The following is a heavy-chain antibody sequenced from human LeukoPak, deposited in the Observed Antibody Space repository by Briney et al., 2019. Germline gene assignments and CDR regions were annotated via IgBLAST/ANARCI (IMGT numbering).Heavy chain of an antibody. CDR3: AREGSYLNSGGSYYLHWLDP. J-gene: IGHJ5*02. CDR2: ISSSGSTL. V-gene: IGHV3-11*04. D-gene: IGHD3-22*01. Sequence: GGSLRLSCAASGFTFSDYYMSWIRQAPGKGLEWVSYISSSGSTLYYADSVKGRFTISRDNAKNSLYLQMNSLRAEDTAIYYCAREGSYLNSGGSYYLHWLDPWGQGTLVSVSS. CDR1: GFTFSDYY.